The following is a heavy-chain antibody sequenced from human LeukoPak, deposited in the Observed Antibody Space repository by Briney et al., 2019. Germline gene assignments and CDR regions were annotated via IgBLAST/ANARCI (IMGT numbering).Heavy chain of an antibody. D-gene: IGHD6-19*01. Sequence: SETLSLTCTVSGGSISSSTSYWGWIRQPPGKGLEWIGNIHYSGSTYYNPSLQSRVTISVDTSKNQFSLRPSSVTAADTAVFYCARVSRTYSGGGYAANWFDPWGQGTLVTVSS. CDR2: IHYSGST. J-gene: IGHJ5*02. V-gene: IGHV4-39*01. CDR1: GGSISSSTSY. CDR3: ARVSRTYSGGGYAANWFDP.